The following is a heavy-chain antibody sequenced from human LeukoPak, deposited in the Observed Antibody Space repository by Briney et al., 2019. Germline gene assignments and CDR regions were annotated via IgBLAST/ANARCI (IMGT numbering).Heavy chain of an antibody. CDR3: ARHPTPTYCGGDCYHAFDI. Sequence: GESLKISCKGSGYSFTSYWIGWVRQMPGKGLEWMGTIYPGDSDTRYSPSFQGQVTISADKSISTAYLQWSSLKASDTAMYYCARHPTPTYCGGDCYHAFDIWGQGTMVTVSS. CDR1: GYSFTSYW. D-gene: IGHD2-21*02. CDR2: IYPGDSDT. V-gene: IGHV5-51*01. J-gene: IGHJ3*02.